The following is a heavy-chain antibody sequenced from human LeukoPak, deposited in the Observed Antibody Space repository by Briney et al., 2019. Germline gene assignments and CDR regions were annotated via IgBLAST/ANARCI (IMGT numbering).Heavy chain of an antibody. V-gene: IGHV3-74*01. J-gene: IGHJ4*02. D-gene: IGHD6-13*01. CDR1: GFTFTSYW. Sequence: GGSLRLSCAASGFTFTSYWIHWVRQAPGKGLVWVSRINSAGSTTNYADSVKGRFTIPRDNAKNTLYLQMNSLRAEDTAVYYCAREGIAGDFDYWGQGTLVTVSS. CDR2: INSAGSTT. CDR3: AREGIAGDFDY.